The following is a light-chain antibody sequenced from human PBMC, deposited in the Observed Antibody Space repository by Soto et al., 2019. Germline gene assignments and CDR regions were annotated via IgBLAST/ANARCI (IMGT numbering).Light chain of an antibody. CDR1: QSVSSK. CDR2: GAS. V-gene: IGKV3-15*01. CDR3: QQRSNLPPT. J-gene: IGKJ5*01. Sequence: EIVMTQSPATLSVSPGEVATLSFSASQSVSSKLAWYQQKPGQAPRLLIYGASTRATGIPARFSGSGSGTEFTLIISSLQSEDSAVYYCQQRSNLPPTFGQGTRLEIK.